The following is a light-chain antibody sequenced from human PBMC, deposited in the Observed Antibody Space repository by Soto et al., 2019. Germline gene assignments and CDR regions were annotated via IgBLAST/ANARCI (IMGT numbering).Light chain of an antibody. CDR3: EQWIGFSWT. V-gene: IGKV1-5*03. CDR1: QSPSGW. CDR2: KAS. Sequence: DIQLTQSPSTLSASVGDRVVITCRASQSPSGWLAWYQQKPGKAPKLLIYKASTLVIGVPSRFRGSVSGTEFTLTISSLQPDDFATYYGEQWIGFSWTFGQGTKVEI. J-gene: IGKJ1*01.